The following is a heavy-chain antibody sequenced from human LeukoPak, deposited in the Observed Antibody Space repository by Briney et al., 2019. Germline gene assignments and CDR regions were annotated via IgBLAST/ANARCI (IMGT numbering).Heavy chain of an antibody. CDR3: ARDGLRRPPTPYCGGDCPLDY. CDR1: GFTFSTYG. D-gene: IGHD2-21*02. J-gene: IGHJ4*02. V-gene: IGHV3-30*02. CDR2: IRYDGTNK. Sequence: GGSLRLSCAASGFTFSTYGMHWVRQAPGKGLEWVTFIRYDGTNKYYADSVKGRFTISRDNAKNSLYLQMNSLRVEDTAMYYCARDGLRRPPTPYCGGDCPLDYWGQGTLVSVSS.